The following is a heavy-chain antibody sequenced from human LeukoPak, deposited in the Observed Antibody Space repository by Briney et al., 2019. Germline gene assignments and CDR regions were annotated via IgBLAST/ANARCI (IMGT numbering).Heavy chain of an antibody. Sequence: GGSLRLSCAASGFTFSSYGMSWVRQAPGKGLEWVAVISYDGSNKYYADSVKGRFTISRDNSKNTLYLQMNSLRAEDTAVYYCAEGVEAAVGSWGQGTLVTVSS. CDR3: AEGVEAAVGS. D-gene: IGHD6-13*01. J-gene: IGHJ5*02. CDR2: ISYDGSNK. V-gene: IGHV3-30*18. CDR1: GFTFSSYG.